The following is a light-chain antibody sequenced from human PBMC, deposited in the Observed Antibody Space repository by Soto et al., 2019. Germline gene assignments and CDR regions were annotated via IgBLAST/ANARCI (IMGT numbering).Light chain of an antibody. V-gene: IGLV4-69*01. Sequence: QLVLTQSPSASASLGASVKLTCTLSSGHSSYAIAWHQQQPEKGPRYLMKLNSDGSHSKGDGIPDRFSGSSSGAERYLTISSLQSEDEADYYCQTWGTCMVFGGGTKLTV. CDR2: LNSDGSH. CDR3: QTWGTCMV. J-gene: IGLJ3*02. CDR1: SGHSSYA.